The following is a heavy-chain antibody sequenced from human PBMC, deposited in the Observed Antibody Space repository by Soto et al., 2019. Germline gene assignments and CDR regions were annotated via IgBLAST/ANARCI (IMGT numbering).Heavy chain of an antibody. CDR1: GFTFSDYA. J-gene: IGHJ4*02. Sequence: PGGSLRLSCAASGFTFSDYAMSWVRQAPGKGPEWVSVFSNTGGGTCYADSVKGRFTVSRDNSKNMLYLQMTSLRAEDTAVYYCAKGRGLPSEFDYWGQGTLVTVSS. CDR2: FSNTGGGT. CDR3: AKGRGLPSEFDY. V-gene: IGHV3-23*01.